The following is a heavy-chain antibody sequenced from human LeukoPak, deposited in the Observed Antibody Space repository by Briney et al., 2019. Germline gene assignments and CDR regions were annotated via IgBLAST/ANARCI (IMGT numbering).Heavy chain of an antibody. D-gene: IGHD6-6*01. CDR1: GGSISSYY. V-gene: IGHV4-59*01. CDR2: IYYTGST. J-gene: IGHJ4*02. CDR3: ARWGSIAVARFDY. Sequence: SETLSLTCAVSGGSISSYYWSWIRQPPGKGLEWIGYIYYTGSTKYNPSLTSRVNISVDTSKNQFSLNLTSVTAADTAVYYCARWGSIAVARFDYWGQGTLVTVSS.